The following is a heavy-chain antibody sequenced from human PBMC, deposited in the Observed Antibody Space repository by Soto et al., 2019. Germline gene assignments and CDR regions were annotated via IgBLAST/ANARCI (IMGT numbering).Heavy chain of an antibody. V-gene: IGHV3-48*01. CDR2: ISSSSSTI. CDR3: ASGAVAGREDAFDI. Sequence: EVQLVESGGGLVQPGGSLRLSCAASGFTFSSYSMNWVRQAPGKGLEWVSYISSSSSTIYYADSVKGRFTISRDNAKNSLYLQMNSLRAEDTAVYYCASGAVAGREDAFDIWGQGTMVTGSS. CDR1: GFTFSSYS. D-gene: IGHD6-19*01. J-gene: IGHJ3*02.